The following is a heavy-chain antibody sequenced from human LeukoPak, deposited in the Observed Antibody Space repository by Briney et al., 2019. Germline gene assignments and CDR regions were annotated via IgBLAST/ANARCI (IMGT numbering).Heavy chain of an antibody. CDR1: GFTFSSHA. J-gene: IGHJ4*02. CDR2: ISGSGGST. CDR3: GKGRSMLGELSGDY. D-gene: IGHD3-10*02. Sequence: GGSLRLSCAASGFTFSSHAMSWVRQAPGKGLEWVSAISGSGGSTYYADSVKGRFTISRDNSKNTLYLQMNSLRADDTAIYYCGKGRSMLGELSGDYWGQGTLVTVSS. V-gene: IGHV3-23*01.